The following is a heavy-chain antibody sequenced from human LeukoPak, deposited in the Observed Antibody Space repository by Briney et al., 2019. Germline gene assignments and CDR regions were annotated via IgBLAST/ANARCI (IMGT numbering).Heavy chain of an antibody. V-gene: IGHV1-46*01. CDR1: GYTFTSYY. D-gene: IGHD3-3*01. J-gene: IGHJ5*02. CDR2: INPSGGST. CDR3: ARDLYYDFWSGYYLLSFSGWFDP. Sequence: ASVKVSCKASGYTFTSYYMHWVRQAPGQGLEWMGIINPSGGSTSYAQKFQGRVTMTTDTSTSTAYMELRSLRSDDTAVYYCARDLYYDFWSGYYLLSFSGWFDPWGQGTLVTVSS.